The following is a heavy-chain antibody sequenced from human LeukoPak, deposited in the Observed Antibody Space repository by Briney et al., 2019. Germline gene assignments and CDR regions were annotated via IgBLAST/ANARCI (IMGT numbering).Heavy chain of an antibody. CDR2: IIPIFGTA. Sequence: SVKVSCKASGGTFSSYAISWVRQAPGQGLEWMGGIIPIFGTANYAQKFQGRVTITTDESTSTAYMELSSLRSEDTAVHYCARDSGSYLYFDYWGQGTLVTVSS. D-gene: IGHD1-26*01. CDR1: GGTFSSYA. V-gene: IGHV1-69*05. CDR3: ARDSGSYLYFDY. J-gene: IGHJ4*02.